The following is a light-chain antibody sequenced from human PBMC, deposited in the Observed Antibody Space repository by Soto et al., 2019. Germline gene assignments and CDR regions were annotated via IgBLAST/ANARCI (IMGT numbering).Light chain of an antibody. CDR3: SSYAGSNTVV. Sequence: QSVLTQPPSASGSPGQSVTISCTGTSSDVGGYNYVSWYQQHPGKAPKLMIYEVSKRPSGVPDRFSGSKSGNTAPLTVSGLQAEDEAYYYCSSYAGSNTVVFGGGTQLTVL. CDR1: SSDVGGYNY. CDR2: EVS. V-gene: IGLV2-8*01. J-gene: IGLJ2*01.